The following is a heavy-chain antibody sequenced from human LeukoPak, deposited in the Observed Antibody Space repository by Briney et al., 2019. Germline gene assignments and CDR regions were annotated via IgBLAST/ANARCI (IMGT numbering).Heavy chain of an antibody. J-gene: IGHJ4*02. V-gene: IGHV3-7*01. CDR2: IKQDGSEK. D-gene: IGHD3-16*01. CDR1: GFTFSTYW. CDR3: ARLGEKADFDY. Sequence: PGGSLRLSCAASGFTFSTYWMSWVRQAPGKGLEWVANIKQDGSEKYYVDSVEGRFTFSRDHAKNSLYLQMNSLRAEDTAVYYCARLGEKADFDYWGQGTLVTVSS.